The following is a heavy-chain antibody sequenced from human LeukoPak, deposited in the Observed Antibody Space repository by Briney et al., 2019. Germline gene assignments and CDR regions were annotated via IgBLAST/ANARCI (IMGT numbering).Heavy chain of an antibody. V-gene: IGHV4-39*01. CDR3: ARLGHFCGGDCYPPSFDY. Sequence: PSETLSLTCTVSGDSISTGTYYWGWIRRPPGTGLEWIGSIFYSGRTYYNPSLKSRVTISVDTSKNQISLKLRSVTAADTAMYYCARLGHFCGGDCYPPSFDYWGQGTLVTVS. CDR2: IFYSGRT. CDR1: GDSISTGTYY. J-gene: IGHJ4*02. D-gene: IGHD2-21*02.